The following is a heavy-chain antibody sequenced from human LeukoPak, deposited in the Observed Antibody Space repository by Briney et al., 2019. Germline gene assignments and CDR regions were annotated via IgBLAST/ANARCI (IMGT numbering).Heavy chain of an antibody. CDR3: TRGAGWLIDY. CDR2: FYNSGRS. D-gene: IGHD5-24*01. CDR1: DDSLSDYY. V-gene: IGHV4-59*01. Sequence: SETLSLSCSVSDDSLSDYYRGWIRQPPGRGLEWIGYFYNSGRSTYNASLKSRVTISADTSKNHFSLKLNSVTTADTAVYYCTRGAGWLIDYWGQGILVTVSS. J-gene: IGHJ4*02.